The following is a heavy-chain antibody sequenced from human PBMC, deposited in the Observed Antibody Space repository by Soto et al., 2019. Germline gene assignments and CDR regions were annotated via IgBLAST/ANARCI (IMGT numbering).Heavy chain of an antibody. D-gene: IGHD3-9*01. CDR2: IYFSGIT. CDR1: GGSVNSGTYY. J-gene: IGHJ4*02. CDR3: ARENFETASFDY. V-gene: IGHV4-61*01. Sequence: PSETLSLTCTVSGGSVNSGTYYWTWIRQPPGKGLEWIGNIYFSGITNYNSSLRSRVTISLDTSKNQFSLRLTSVTTADTAVYYCARENFETASFDYWGQGTLVTVSS.